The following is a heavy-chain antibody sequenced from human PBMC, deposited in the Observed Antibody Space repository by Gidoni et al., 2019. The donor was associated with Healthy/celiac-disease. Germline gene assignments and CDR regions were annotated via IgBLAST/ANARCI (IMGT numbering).Heavy chain of an antibody. CDR3: AKEEGITMIVVVIAGIFDY. Sequence: EAPLLASGGGLVQPGGSLRLSCAASGFTFSSFSLSWVRQAPGKGLEWVSAISGSGGSTYYADSVKGRFTISRDNSKNTLYLQMNSLRAEDTAVYYCAKEEGITMIVVVIAGIFDYWGQGTLVTVSS. CDR2: ISGSGGST. V-gene: IGHV3-23*01. CDR1: GFTFSSFS. J-gene: IGHJ4*02. D-gene: IGHD3-22*01.